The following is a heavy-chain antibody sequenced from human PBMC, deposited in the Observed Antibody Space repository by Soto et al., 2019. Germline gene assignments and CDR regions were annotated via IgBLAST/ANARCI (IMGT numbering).Heavy chain of an antibody. CDR1: GFTFSSHS. CDR2: IYRSSVFRFGPNE. J-gene: IGHJ4*02. CDR3: AREFSSQLPLDY. V-gene: IGHV3-21*01. Sequence: LRLSCAASGFTFSSHSMNWVRQAPGKGLEWVASIYRSSVFRFGPNEFYADSVRGRFIISRDNTNNLVFLQMDSLRVEDTAVYYCAREFSSQLPLDYWGQGTLVTVT.